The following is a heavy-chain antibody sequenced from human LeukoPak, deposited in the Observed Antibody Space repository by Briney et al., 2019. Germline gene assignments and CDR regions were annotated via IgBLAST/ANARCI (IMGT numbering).Heavy chain of an antibody. CDR1: GYTFTSYD. CDR3: ARGLKRTIFGWLIPRRYSWFDP. Sequence: ASVKVSCKASGYTFTSYDINWVRQATGQGLEWMGWMNPNSGNTGYAQKFQGRVTMTRNTSISTAYMELSSLRSEDTAVYYCARGLKRTIFGWLIPRRYSWFDPRGKGTMVSV. CDR2: MNPNSGNT. J-gene: IGHJ5*02. D-gene: IGHD3-3*01. V-gene: IGHV1-8*01.